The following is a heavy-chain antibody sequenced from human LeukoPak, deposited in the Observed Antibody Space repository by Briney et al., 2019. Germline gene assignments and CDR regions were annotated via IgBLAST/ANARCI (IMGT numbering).Heavy chain of an antibody. V-gene: IGHV3-23*01. CDR3: AKDYWGP. CDR1: GFTFKGHA. CDR2: IDGSGDDT. Sequence: GGSLRLSCAASGFTFKGHAMSWVRQAPGKGLEWVSGIDGSGDDTDHADSVKGRFAISRDNSKNTLWLQMNSLRAEDTAVYYCAKDYWGPWGQGTLVTVSS. J-gene: IGHJ5*02. D-gene: IGHD3-16*01.